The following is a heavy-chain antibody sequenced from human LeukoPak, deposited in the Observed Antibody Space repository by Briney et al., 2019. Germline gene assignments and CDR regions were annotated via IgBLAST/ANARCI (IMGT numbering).Heavy chain of an antibody. CDR3: ARSSRHSYGDFDY. J-gene: IGHJ4*02. D-gene: IGHD5-18*01. Sequence: NPSETLSLTCSVSGVSITSNYWSWLRQPPGKGLEWLGYTHHSGATSYNPSLKSRSTMSLDTSNNQFSLKLSSVTAADTAVYYCARSSRHSYGDFDYWGQGNLVTVSS. CDR1: GVSITSNY. V-gene: IGHV4-59*01. CDR2: THHSGAT.